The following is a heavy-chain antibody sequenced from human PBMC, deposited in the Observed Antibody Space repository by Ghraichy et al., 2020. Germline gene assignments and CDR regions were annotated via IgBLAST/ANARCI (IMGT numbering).Heavy chain of an antibody. Sequence: GGSLRLSCAASGFTFSSYAMSWVRQAPGKGLEWVSAISGSGGSTYYADSVKGRFTISRDNSKNTLYLQMNSLRAEDTAVYYCAKSGSSGYYATFSTIDYCGQETLLTVSS. CDR2: ISGSGGST. D-gene: IGHD3-22*01. CDR3: AKSGSSGYYATFSTIDY. CDR1: GFTFSSYA. J-gene: IGHJ4*02. V-gene: IGHV3-23*01.